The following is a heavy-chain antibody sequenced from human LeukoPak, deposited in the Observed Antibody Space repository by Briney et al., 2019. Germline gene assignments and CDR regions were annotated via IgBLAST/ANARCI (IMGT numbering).Heavy chain of an antibody. CDR1: GYTFSSYA. Sequence: GASVKVSCTASGYTFSSYAISWVRQAPGQGLEWMGWISPYNGNTNSAQRFQGRDTMTTDTSTSAAYMELRSLRSDDTPVYYCARDNTWYFHLWGRGTLVTVSS. J-gene: IGHJ2*01. CDR2: ISPYNGNT. CDR3: ARDNTWYFHL. V-gene: IGHV1-18*01. D-gene: IGHD2/OR15-2a*01.